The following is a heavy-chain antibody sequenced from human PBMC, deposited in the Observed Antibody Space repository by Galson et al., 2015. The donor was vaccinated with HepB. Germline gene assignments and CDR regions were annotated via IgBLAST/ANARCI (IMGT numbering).Heavy chain of an antibody. J-gene: IGHJ4*02. V-gene: IGHV3-23*01. CDR2: ISGSGGST. Sequence: SLRLSCAASGFTFSSYAMSWVRQAPGKGLEWVSAISGSGGSTFYADSVKGRFTISRDNSKNTLYLQMNSLRAEDTAVYYCAKDQGQQLVPPLDYWGQGTLVTVSS. D-gene: IGHD6-13*01. CDR3: AKDQGQQLVPPLDY. CDR1: GFTFSSYA.